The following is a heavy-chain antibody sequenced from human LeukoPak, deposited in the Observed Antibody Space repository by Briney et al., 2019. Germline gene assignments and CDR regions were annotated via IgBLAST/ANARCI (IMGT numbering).Heavy chain of an antibody. V-gene: IGHV3-48*03. J-gene: IGHJ4*02. CDR2: ISTTGKTT. Sequence: PGGSLRLSCTVSGFTFSGYEMNWVRQAPGKGLEWVSYISTTGKTTFYADSVQGRFTISRDNAKNTLYLQMNSLRVEDTALYYCAGKSRDGYFDGRFDLWGQGTLVTVSS. CDR1: GFTFSGYE. D-gene: IGHD5-24*01. CDR3: AGKSRDGYFDGRFDL.